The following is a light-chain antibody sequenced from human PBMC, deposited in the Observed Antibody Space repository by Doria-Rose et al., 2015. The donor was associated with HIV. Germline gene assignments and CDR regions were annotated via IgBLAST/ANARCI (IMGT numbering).Light chain of an antibody. CDR2: DGS. J-gene: IGKJ1*01. Sequence: TQSSGTLSLSPGERATLSCRASQSFSSTYLAWYQQKPGQAPSLLIYDGSTRATGIPDRFSASGSVTDFTLTINRLEPEDFALYYCHQYGSSWTFGQGTKVEI. V-gene: IGKV3-20*01. CDR1: QSFSSTY. CDR3: HQYGSSWT.